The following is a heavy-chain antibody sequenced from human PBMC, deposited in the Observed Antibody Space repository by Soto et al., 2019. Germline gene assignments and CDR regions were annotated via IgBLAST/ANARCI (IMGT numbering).Heavy chain of an antibody. V-gene: IGHV1-18*01. CDR3: ATTIGYSYYYYGMDV. J-gene: IGHJ6*02. D-gene: IGHD5-12*01. CDR2: ISAYNGDT. Sequence: QVQLVQSGAEVTKPGASVMVSCKASGYTLTSYGISWVRQAPGQGLEWMGWISAYNGDTNYAQSLQGRVTMTTDTSTTTAYMELRSLRSDDTAVYYCATTIGYSYYYYGMDVWGQGTTVTVSS. CDR1: GYTLTSYG.